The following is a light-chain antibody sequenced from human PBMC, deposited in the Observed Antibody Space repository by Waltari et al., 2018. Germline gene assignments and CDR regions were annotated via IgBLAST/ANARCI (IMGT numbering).Light chain of an antibody. CDR1: QSLLHSNGNTY. J-gene: IGKJ3*01. Sequence: DIVMTQTPLPLPVPPREPASISCRSSQSLLHSNGNTYVYWYLQKPGQPPRLLIYRLSNRFSGVPDRFSGSGAGTDFTLKISRVEAEDVGVYYCMQALQNPVTFGPGTKLDIK. CDR2: RLS. V-gene: IGKV2-29*02. CDR3: MQALQNPVT.